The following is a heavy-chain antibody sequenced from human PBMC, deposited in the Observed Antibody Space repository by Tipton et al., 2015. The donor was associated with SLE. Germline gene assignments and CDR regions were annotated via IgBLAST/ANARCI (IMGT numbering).Heavy chain of an antibody. V-gene: IGHV4-39*07. CDR1: GGSISSSSYY. CDR2: INHSGST. Sequence: TLSLTCTVSGGSISSSSYYWSWIRQPPGKGLEWIGEINHSGSTNYNPSLKSRVTISVDTSKDQFSLKLSSVTAADTAVYYCARGDSSGSSFQHWGQGTLVTVSS. CDR3: ARGDSSGSSFQH. D-gene: IGHD3-22*01. J-gene: IGHJ1*01.